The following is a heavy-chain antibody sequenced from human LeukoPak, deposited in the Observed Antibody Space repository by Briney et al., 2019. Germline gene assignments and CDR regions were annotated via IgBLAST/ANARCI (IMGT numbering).Heavy chain of an antibody. V-gene: IGHV3-21*01. Sequence: GSLRLSCAAPGVTFNGYSMTWVGQAPGKGLKGVSYISGGSDYIYYTDAVKGRFSISRDNAKKSLYLQLNSLRVEDTAVYYCARGFYCSGGSCYRGGDYPFDYWGQGTLVTVSS. J-gene: IGHJ4*02. CDR3: ARGFYCSGGSCYRGGDYPFDY. D-gene: IGHD2-15*01. CDR1: GVTFNGYS. CDR2: ISGGSDYI.